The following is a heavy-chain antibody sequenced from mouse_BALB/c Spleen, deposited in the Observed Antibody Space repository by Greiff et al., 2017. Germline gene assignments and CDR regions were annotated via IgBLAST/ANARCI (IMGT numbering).Heavy chain of an antibody. CDR1: GYTFTSYW. CDR2: IYPGDGDT. Sequence: QVQLQQSGAELARPGASVKLSCKASGYTFTSYWMQWVKQRPGQGLEWIGAIYPGDGDTRYTQKFKGKATLTADKSSSTAYMQLSSLASEDSAVYYCARSPYFDYWGQGTTLTVSS. CDR3: ARSPYFDY. V-gene: IGHV1-87*01. J-gene: IGHJ2*01.